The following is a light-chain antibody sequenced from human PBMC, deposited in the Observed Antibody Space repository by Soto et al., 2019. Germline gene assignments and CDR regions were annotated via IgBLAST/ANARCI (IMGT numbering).Light chain of an antibody. J-gene: IGLJ1*01. CDR1: SSDVGGYNY. CDR2: DVS. Sequence: QSALTQPRSVSGSPGQSVTISCTGTSSDVGGYNYVSWYQQHPGKAPKLMIYDVSKRPSEVPDRFSGSKSGNTASLTISGLQAEDEADYYCCSYAGSYTLGVFGTGTKLTVL. CDR3: CSYAGSYTLGV. V-gene: IGLV2-11*01.